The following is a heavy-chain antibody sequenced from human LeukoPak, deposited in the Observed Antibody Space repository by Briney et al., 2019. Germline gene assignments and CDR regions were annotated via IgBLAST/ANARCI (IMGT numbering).Heavy chain of an antibody. V-gene: IGHV4-59*08. CDR2: IYYSGST. CDR3: ARHRSYYYGSSPWFDP. D-gene: IGHD3-10*01. CDR1: GGSISSYY. J-gene: IGHJ5*02. Sequence: PSETLSLTCTVSGGSISSYYWSWIRQPPGKGLEWIGYIYYSGSTNYNPSLKSRVTISVDTSKNQFSLKLSSVTAADTAVYYCARHRSYYYGSSPWFDPWGQGTLVTVSS.